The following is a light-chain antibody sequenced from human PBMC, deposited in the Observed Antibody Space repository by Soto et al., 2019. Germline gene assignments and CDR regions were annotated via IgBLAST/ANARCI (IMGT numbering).Light chain of an antibody. Sequence: DIQMTQSPSSLSSSVGDRVTITCRSSQSISSYLNWYQQKPGKAPNLLIFAASSLQSGVPSRFSGSGSGTDFTLTISSLQPEDFATYYCQQSYSNPVPFGQGSK. CDR1: QSISSY. CDR2: AAS. V-gene: IGKV1-39*01. J-gene: IGKJ2*01. CDR3: QQSYSNPVP.